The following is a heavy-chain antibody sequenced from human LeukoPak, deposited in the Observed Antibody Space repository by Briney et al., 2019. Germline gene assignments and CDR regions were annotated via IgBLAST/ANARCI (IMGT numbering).Heavy chain of an antibody. CDR3: ARDVGYNKYDAFDI. CDR1: GGTFSSYA. J-gene: IGHJ3*02. Sequence: SVKVSCKASGGTFSSYAISWVRQAPGQGLEWMGGIIPIFGTANYAQKFQGRVTITTDESTSTAYMELSSLRSEDTAVYYCARDVGYNKYDAFDIWGQGTMVTVSS. CDR2: IIPIFGTA. D-gene: IGHD5-24*01. V-gene: IGHV1-69*05.